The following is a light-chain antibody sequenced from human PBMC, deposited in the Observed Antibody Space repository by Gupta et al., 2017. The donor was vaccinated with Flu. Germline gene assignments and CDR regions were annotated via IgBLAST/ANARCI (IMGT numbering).Light chain of an antibody. CDR2: GVN. J-gene: IGLJ3*02. CDR3: SSYAGSNIMV. Sequence: QSALTQPPSASGSPGQSVTISCIGTSSDVGAYNYVSWYRQYPGRAPKLMIYGVNKRPSGVPDRFSGSKSGNTASLTVSGLQAEEEADYYCSSYAGSNIMVFGGGTKLTVL. V-gene: IGLV2-8*01. CDR1: SSDVGAYNY.